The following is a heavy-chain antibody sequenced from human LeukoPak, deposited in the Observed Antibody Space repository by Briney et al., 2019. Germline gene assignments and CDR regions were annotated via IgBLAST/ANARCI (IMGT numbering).Heavy chain of an antibody. J-gene: IGHJ4*02. V-gene: IGHV3-7*04. CDR1: GFTSSTYW. D-gene: IGHD4-11*01. Sequence: GGSLRLSCAASGFTSSTYWMTWVRQAPQKGLEWVANIIPDGSGKYYADSVQGRFTISRDNARNSLYLQVDSLRVEDTGVYFCARAYSSSYDFWGQGALVIVSS. CDR2: IIPDGSGK. CDR3: ARAYSSSYDF.